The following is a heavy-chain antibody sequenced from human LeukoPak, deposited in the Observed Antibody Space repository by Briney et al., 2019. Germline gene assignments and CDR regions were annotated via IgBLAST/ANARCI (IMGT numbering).Heavy chain of an antibody. CDR3: ARTHLIVVVPAAIRSGFDY. CDR2: ISGSGGST. J-gene: IGHJ4*02. V-gene: IGHV3-23*01. Sequence: GASLRLSCAASGFTFTSYAMSWVRQAPGKGLEWVAAISGSGGSTYYADSVKGRFTISRDNSKNTLYLQMTSLRAEDTAVYYCARTHLIVVVPAAIRSGFDYWGQGTLVTVSS. D-gene: IGHD2-2*02. CDR1: GFTFTSYA.